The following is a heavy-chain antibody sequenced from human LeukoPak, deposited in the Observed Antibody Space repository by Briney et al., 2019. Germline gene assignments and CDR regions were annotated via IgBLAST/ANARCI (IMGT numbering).Heavy chain of an antibody. D-gene: IGHD6-13*01. CDR3: ARVSPNVSSWSNGNWFDP. V-gene: IGHV4-59*01. CDR1: GGSISSYY. CDR2: IYYSGST. Sequence: KTSETLSLTCTVSGGSISSYYWSWIRQPPGKGLEWIGYIYYSGSTNYNPSLKSRVTISVDTSKNQFSLKLSSVTAADTAVYYCARVSPNVSSWSNGNWFDPWGQGTLVTVSS. J-gene: IGHJ5*02.